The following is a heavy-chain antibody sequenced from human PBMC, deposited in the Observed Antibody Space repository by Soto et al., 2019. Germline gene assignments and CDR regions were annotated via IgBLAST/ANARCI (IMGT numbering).Heavy chain of an antibody. CDR3: AKFYGGNSAHTYTIDP. Sequence: EVQLLESGGGLVQPGESLRLSCAASGFTFSSYAMSWVRQAPGKGLEWVSTISGSGGSTHYADSVKGRFTISRDNSKNTLYLQMNSLRAEDTAVYYCAKFYGGNSAHTYTIDPWGQGTLVTVSS. CDR2: ISGSGGST. V-gene: IGHV3-23*01. D-gene: IGHD2-21*02. J-gene: IGHJ5*02. CDR1: GFTFSSYA.